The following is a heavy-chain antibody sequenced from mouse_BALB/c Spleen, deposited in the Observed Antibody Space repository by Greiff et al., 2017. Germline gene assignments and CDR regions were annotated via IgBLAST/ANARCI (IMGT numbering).Heavy chain of an antibody. V-gene: IGHV1S137*01. J-gene: IGHJ4*01. Sequence: QVQLQQSGAELVRPGVSVKISCKGSGYTFTDYAMHWVKQSHAKSLEWIGVISTYYGDASYNQKFKGKATMTVDKSSSTAYMELARLTSEDSAIYYCARWGTTGEAMDYWGQGTSVTVSS. D-gene: IGHD1-1*01. CDR3: ARWGTTGEAMDY. CDR1: GYTFTDYA. CDR2: ISTYYGDA.